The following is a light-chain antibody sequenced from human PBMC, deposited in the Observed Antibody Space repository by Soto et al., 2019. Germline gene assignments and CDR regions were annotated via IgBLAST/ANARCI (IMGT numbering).Light chain of an antibody. CDR2: GAS. Sequence: EIVLTQSPGTLSLSPGERATLSCRASQSVRSNYLAWYQQNPGPAPSPLILGASTRATGIPDRFSGSGSGTDFTLTITRLEPEDFAVYYCHQYGISPGTFGQGTKLEIK. CDR1: QSVRSNY. V-gene: IGKV3-20*01. CDR3: HQYGISPGT. J-gene: IGKJ2*01.